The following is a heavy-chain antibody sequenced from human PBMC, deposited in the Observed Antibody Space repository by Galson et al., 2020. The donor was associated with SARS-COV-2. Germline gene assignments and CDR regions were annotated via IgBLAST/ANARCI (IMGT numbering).Heavy chain of an antibody. CDR3: AKEHYNYDGSGYYFDS. D-gene: IGHD3-22*01. J-gene: IGHJ4*02. CDR2: IYSGGVT. Sequence: LSLTCAASGHTFSSYGMNWVRQAPGKGLEWVSVIYSGGVTYYADSVKGRITITRDDSKNTLYLQMNSRRAEETAIYYCAKEHYNYDGSGYYFDSWGQGTLVTVSS. V-gene: IGHV3-23*03. CDR1: GHTFSSYG.